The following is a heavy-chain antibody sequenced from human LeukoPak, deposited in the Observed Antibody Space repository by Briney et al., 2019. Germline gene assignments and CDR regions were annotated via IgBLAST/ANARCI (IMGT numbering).Heavy chain of an antibody. CDR2: ISYDGSNK. D-gene: IGHD2/OR15-2a*01. Sequence: PGGSLRLSCAASGFTFSSYGMHWVRQAPGKGLEWVAVISYDGSNKYYTDSVKGRLTISRDNSENTQYLQMNSLRAEDTAIYYCAREGPRGNSQFDYWGQGTLVTVSS. CDR3: AREGPRGNSQFDY. V-gene: IGHV3-30*03. J-gene: IGHJ4*02. CDR1: GFTFSSYG.